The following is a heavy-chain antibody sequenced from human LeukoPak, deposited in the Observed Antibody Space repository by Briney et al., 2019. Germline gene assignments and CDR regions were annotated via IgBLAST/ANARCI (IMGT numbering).Heavy chain of an antibody. CDR1: GGSFSGYY. V-gene: IGHV4-34*01. D-gene: IGHD7-27*01. Sequence: SETLSLTCAVYGGSFSGYYWSWIRQPPGKGLEWIGEINHSGSTNYNPSLKSRVTISVDTSKNQFSLKLSSVTAADTAVYYCARVYWGLYYYYMDVWGKGTTVTISS. CDR3: ARVYWGLYYYYMDV. J-gene: IGHJ6*03. CDR2: INHSGST.